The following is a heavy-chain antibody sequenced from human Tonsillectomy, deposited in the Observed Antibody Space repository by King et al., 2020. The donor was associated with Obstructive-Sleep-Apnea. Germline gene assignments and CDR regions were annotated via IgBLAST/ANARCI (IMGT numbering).Heavy chain of an antibody. CDR2: IRRKAYGGTT. Sequence: QLVESGGGLVQPGRSLRLSCISSGFTFGDNAMSWFRQAPGKGLEWVGFIRRKAYGGTTEFAASVKGRFTISTDDSKSIAYLQMNSLKTEDTAVYYCARAVLTGLKYYFDYWGQGTLVTVSS. V-gene: IGHV3-49*03. CDR3: ARAVLTGLKYYFDY. D-gene: IGHD3-9*01. J-gene: IGHJ4*02. CDR1: GFTFGDNA.